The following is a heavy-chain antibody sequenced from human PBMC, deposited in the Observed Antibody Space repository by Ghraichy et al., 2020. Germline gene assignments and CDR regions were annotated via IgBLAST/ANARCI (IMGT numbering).Heavy chain of an antibody. V-gene: IGHV4-59*01. D-gene: IGHD2-21*02. CDR3: ASFSYCGGDCSPQFDY. CDR2: IYYSGST. CDR1: GGSISSYY. Sequence: SQTLSLTCTVSGGSISSYYWSWIRQPPGKGLEWIGYIYYSGSTNYNPSLKSRVTISVDTSKNQFSLKLSSVTAADTAVYYCASFSYCGGDCSPQFDYWGQGTLVTVSS. J-gene: IGHJ4*02.